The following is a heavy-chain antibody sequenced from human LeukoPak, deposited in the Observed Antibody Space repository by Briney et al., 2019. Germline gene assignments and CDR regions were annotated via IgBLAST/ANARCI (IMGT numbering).Heavy chain of an antibody. CDR1: GFTFSSYW. V-gene: IGHV3-7*01. CDR2: IKQDGSEK. CDR3: ARVLATHYDFWSGYGNWFDP. D-gene: IGHD3-3*01. J-gene: IGHJ5*02. Sequence: GGSLRLSCAASGFTFSSYWMSWVRQAPGQGLEWVANIKQDGSEKYYLDSVKGRFTISRDNAKNSLYLQMNSLRAEDTAMYYCARVLATHYDFWSGYGNWFDPWGQGTLVTVSS.